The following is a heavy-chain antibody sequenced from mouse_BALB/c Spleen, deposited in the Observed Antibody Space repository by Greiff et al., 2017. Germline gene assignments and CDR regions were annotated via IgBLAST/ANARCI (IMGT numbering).Heavy chain of an antibody. J-gene: IGHJ4*01. CDR1: GYTFTSYD. CDR2: IYPGDGST. CDR3: ARWTTVVGDYAMDY. V-gene: IGHV1S56*01. Sequence: QVQLQQSGPELVKPGASVKMSCKASGYTFTSYDINWVKQRPGQGLEWIGWIYPGDGSTKYNEKFKGKATLTADKSSSTAYMQLSSLTSENSAVYFCARWTTVVGDYAMDYWGQGTSVTVSS. D-gene: IGHD1-1*01.